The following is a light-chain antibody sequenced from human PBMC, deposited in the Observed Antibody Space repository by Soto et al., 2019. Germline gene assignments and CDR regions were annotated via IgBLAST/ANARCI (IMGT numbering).Light chain of an antibody. V-gene: IGLV1-44*01. CDR3: AAWDDSLNGLV. CDR1: SSNIGINT. CDR2: SDN. J-gene: IGLJ2*01. Sequence: QPVLTQPPSASGTPGQRVTISCSGGSSNIGINTVNWYQQLPGTAPKLLIYSDNQRPSGVPDRFSGSKSGTSASLAISGLQSEDEADYSGAAWDDSLNGLVFGGGTKLTVL.